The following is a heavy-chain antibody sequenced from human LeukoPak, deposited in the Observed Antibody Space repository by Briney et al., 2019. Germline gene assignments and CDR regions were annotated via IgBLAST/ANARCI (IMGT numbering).Heavy chain of an antibody. Sequence: PSETLSLTCAVYGGSFSDYYWSWIRQPPGKGLEWIGEINHSGSTNYNPSLKSRVTISVDTSKNQFSLKLSSVTAADTAVYYCARVIAAAGSVWGQGTLVTVSS. CDR2: INHSGST. V-gene: IGHV4-34*01. CDR3: ARVIAAAGSV. J-gene: IGHJ4*02. D-gene: IGHD6-13*01. CDR1: GGSFSDYY.